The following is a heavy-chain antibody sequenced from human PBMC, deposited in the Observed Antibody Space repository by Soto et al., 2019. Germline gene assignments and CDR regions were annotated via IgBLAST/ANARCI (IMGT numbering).Heavy chain of an antibody. J-gene: IGHJ3*02. CDR1: GFAFSSHP. Sequence: GGSLRLSCAASGFAFSSHPMSWVRQAPEKGLEWVAGISDGGDLTYNADSVRGRFTISRDNSRNTLYLQMNSLRTEDTAVYYCARRVIGSSRAFDIWGQGTMVTVSS. D-gene: IGHD1-1*01. CDR3: ARRVIGSSRAFDI. CDR2: ISDGGDLT. V-gene: IGHV3-23*01.